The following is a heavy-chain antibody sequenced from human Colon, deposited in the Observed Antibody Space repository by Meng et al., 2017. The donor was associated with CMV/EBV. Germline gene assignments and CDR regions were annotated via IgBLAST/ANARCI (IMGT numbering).Heavy chain of an antibody. CDR2: SYYTGST. CDR3: ARATKSSCWEVLDY. CDR1: GESFSGYY. V-gene: IGHV4-34*01. J-gene: IGHJ4*01. Sequence: WVPGRFKASETLARACAVYGESFSGYYWTWIRQPPVRGLEWIGESYYTGSTNYSPSLKSRVTISLDTSKNQFSLKLNSVTAADTAVYYCARATKSSCWEVLDYWGHGTLVTVSS. D-gene: IGHD2-2*01.